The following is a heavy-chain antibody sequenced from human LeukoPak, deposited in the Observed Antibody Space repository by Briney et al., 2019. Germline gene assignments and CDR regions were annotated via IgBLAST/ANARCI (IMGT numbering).Heavy chain of an antibody. D-gene: IGHD3-22*01. Sequence: PSETLSLTCTVSGGSISSGDYYWSWIRQPPGKGLEWIGYIYYSGSTYYNPSLKSRVTISVDTSKNQFSLKLSSVTAADTAVYYCARDQGYGYYDSGGYFDLWGRGTLVTVSS. V-gene: IGHV4-30-4*01. CDR2: IYYSGST. CDR3: ARDQGYGYYDSGGYFDL. CDR1: GGSISSGDYY. J-gene: IGHJ2*01.